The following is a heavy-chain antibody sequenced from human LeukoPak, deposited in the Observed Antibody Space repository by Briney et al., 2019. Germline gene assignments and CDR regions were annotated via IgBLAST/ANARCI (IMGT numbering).Heavy chain of an antibody. CDR3: ARGFPFRPDYYDSSGYSEWDLDY. CDR2: ISGYNGNT. J-gene: IGHJ4*02. Sequence: ASVKVSCKASGYTLTIYGIAWVRQAPGQGLEWMGWISGYNGNTNYAQKLQGRVTMTTDTSTSTAYMELRSLRSEDTAVYYCARGFPFRPDYYDSSGYSEWDLDYWGQGTLVTVSS. CDR1: GYTLTIYG. D-gene: IGHD3-22*01. V-gene: IGHV1-18*01.